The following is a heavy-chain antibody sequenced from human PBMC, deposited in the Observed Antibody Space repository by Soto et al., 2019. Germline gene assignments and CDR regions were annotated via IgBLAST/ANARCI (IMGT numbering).Heavy chain of an antibody. CDR3: AHRFDWYYFDY. J-gene: IGHJ4*02. CDR2: IYWDDDK. D-gene: IGHD3-9*01. Sequence: QITLKESGPTLEKPTQTLTLTCTFSGFSLSTTEVGVAWIRQPPGKALEWLALIYWDDDKRYSPSLKSRLTITKDTSKNQVVLRMTNMDPVDTATYYCAHRFDWYYFDYWGQGILVTVSS. CDR1: GFSLSTTEVG. V-gene: IGHV2-5*02.